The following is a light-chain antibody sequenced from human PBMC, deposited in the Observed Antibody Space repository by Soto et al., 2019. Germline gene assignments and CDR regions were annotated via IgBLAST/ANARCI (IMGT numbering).Light chain of an antibody. J-gene: IGKJ1*01. CDR1: QSVSSN. CDR3: QQYDNWPPWT. Sequence: EIVMTQSPAILSVSPGERATLSCRASQSVSSNLAWYQQKPGQAPRLLIYGASTRATGIPARFSGSGSGTEFTLTISSLQSEDFAVYYCQQYDNWPPWTFGQGTEVEIK. V-gene: IGKV3-15*01. CDR2: GAS.